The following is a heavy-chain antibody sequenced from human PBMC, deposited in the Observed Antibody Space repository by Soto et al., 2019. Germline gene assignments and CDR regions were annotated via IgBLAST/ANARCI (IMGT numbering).Heavy chain of an antibody. D-gene: IGHD3-16*01. J-gene: IGHJ6*02. V-gene: IGHV1-18*01. CDR1: GYTFTSYG. CDR3: ARAPITAQYYYYYGMDV. Sequence: ASVKVSCKASGYTFTSYGISWVRQAPGQGLEWMGWISAYNGNTNYAQKLQGRVTMTTDTSTSTAYMELRSPRSDDTAVYYCARAPITAQYYYYYGMDVWGQGTTVTVSS. CDR2: ISAYNGNT.